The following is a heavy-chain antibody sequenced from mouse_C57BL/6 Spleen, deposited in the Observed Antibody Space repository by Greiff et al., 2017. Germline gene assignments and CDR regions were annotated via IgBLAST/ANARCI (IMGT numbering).Heavy chain of an antibody. Sequence: QVQLKQPGAELVKPGASVKLSCKASGYTFTSYWMHWVKQRPGQGLEWIGMIHPNSGSTNYNEKFKSKATLTVDKSSSTAYMQLSSLTSEDSAVYYCARVYGSSPYWYFDVWGTGTTVTVSS. CDR1: GYTFTSYW. J-gene: IGHJ1*03. D-gene: IGHD1-1*01. CDR3: ARVYGSSPYWYFDV. CDR2: IHPNSGST. V-gene: IGHV1-64*01.